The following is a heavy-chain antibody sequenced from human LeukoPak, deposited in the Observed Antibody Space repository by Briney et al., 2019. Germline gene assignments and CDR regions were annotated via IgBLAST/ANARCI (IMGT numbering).Heavy chain of an antibody. CDR3: AISMIRGLGFDY. Sequence: PGGSLRLSCAASGFTFSSYWMHWVRQAPGKGLVWVSRINGDGSSTTYADSVKGRFTISRDNAKNTLYLQMNSLRAEDTAVYYCAISMIRGLGFDYWGQGALVTVSS. CDR1: GFTFSSYW. J-gene: IGHJ4*02. CDR2: INGDGSST. V-gene: IGHV3-74*01. D-gene: IGHD3-10*01.